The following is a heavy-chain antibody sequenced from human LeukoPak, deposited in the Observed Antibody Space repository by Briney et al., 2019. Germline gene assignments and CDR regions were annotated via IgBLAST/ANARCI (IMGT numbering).Heavy chain of an antibody. D-gene: IGHD6-19*01. CDR1: GYTFTNYY. CDR3: ARGKGSIAVAGTAY. V-gene: IGHV1-2*02. CDR2: INPNSGGT. J-gene: IGHJ4*02. Sequence: ASVTVSCKASGYTFTNYYMHWVRQAPGQGLEWMGWINPNSGGTNHAQKFQGRVTMTRDTSISTAYMELSRLRSDDTAVYYCARGKGSIAVAGTAYWGQGTLVTVSS.